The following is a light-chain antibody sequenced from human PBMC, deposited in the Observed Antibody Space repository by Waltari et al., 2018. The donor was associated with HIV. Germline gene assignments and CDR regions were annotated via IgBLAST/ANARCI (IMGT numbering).Light chain of an antibody. CDR3: AAWDDSLHGEL. J-gene: IGLJ2*01. Sequence: QSVLTQTPSLSGTPGQRVTISCSGGYSNIGRNTVNWYQQFPGTAPSLLIYSNTQRPSGGPDRFSGSKSGTSAYLVISELQSQDEADYHCAAWDDSLHGELFGGGTKLTVL. CDR1: YSNIGRNT. CDR2: SNT. V-gene: IGLV1-44*01.